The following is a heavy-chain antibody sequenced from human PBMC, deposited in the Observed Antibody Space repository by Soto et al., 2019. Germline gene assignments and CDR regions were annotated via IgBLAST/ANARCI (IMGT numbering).Heavy chain of an antibody. D-gene: IGHD2-15*01. CDR3: AKERAYCSGGSCYRSSGMDV. J-gene: IGHJ6*02. CDR2: ISHDGSNK. V-gene: IGHV3-30*04. CDR1: GFTFSSYA. Sequence: GGSLRLSCAASGFTFSSYAMNWVRQAPGKGLEWVAVISHDGSNKYYADSVRGRFTISRDNSTNTLYLQMNSLRAEDTAMYYCAKERAYCSGGSCYRSSGMDVWGQGT.